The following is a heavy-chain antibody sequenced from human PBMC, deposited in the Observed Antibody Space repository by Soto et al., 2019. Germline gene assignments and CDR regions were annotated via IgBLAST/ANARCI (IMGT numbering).Heavy chain of an antibody. CDR1: GYILTSQG. D-gene: IGHD1-7*01. V-gene: IGHV1-18*01. CDR3: ARGRTRALDY. J-gene: IGHJ4*02. Sequence: QIQLVQSGAEVKKPGASVKVSCKASGYILTSQGIIWVRQAPGQGLERMGLISTYNCNPNYAQQLQFRVTITTKTSTTTAFLELRSLTSDDTAVYYCARGRTRALDYWGQGTPVIVSS. CDR2: ISTYNCNP.